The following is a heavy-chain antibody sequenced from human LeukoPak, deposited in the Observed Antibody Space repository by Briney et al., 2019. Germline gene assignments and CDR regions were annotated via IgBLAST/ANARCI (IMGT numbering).Heavy chain of an antibody. Sequence: ASVKVSCKASGYTFTNYGISWVRQAPGQGLEWMGWISAYNGNTNYAQKLQGRVTMTADTSTSTAYMELRSLRSDDTAVYSCARAHYGDYAFDYWGQGTLVTVSS. D-gene: IGHD4-17*01. J-gene: IGHJ4*02. CDR2: ISAYNGNT. V-gene: IGHV1-18*01. CDR3: ARAHYGDYAFDY. CDR1: GYTFTNYG.